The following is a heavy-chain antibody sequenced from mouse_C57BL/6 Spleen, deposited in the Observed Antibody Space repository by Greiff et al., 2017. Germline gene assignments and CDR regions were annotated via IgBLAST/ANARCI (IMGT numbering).Heavy chain of an antibody. Sequence: VQLKESGPGMVKPSQSLSLTCTVTGYSITSGYDWHWIRHFPGNKLEWMSYISYSGSTNYNPSLKSRISITHDTSKNHFFLKLNSVTTEDTATYYCARGGSSFDYWGQGTTLTVSS. D-gene: IGHD1-1*01. CDR1: GYSITSGYD. J-gene: IGHJ2*01. CDR2: ISYSGST. CDR3: ARGGSSFDY. V-gene: IGHV3-1*01.